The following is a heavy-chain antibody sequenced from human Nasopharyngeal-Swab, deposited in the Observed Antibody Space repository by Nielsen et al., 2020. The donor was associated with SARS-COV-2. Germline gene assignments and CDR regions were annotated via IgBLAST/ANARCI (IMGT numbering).Heavy chain of an antibody. CDR3: AKVGVIDIVVVPAAISTYYFDY. CDR2: ISGSGGST. Sequence: GESLQISCAASGFTFSSYEMNWVRQAPGKGLEWVSAISGSGGSTYYADSVKGRFTISRDNSKNTLYLQMNSLRAEDTAVYYCAKVGVIDIVVVPAAISTYYFDYWGQGTLVTVSS. J-gene: IGHJ4*02. CDR1: GFTFSSYE. V-gene: IGHV3-23*01. D-gene: IGHD2-2*01.